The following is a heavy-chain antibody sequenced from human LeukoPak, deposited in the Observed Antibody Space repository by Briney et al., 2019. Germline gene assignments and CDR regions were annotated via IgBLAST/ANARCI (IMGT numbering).Heavy chain of an antibody. D-gene: IGHD3-10*01. CDR1: GYTFTSYG. Sequence: EASVKVSCKASGYTFTSYGISWVRQAPGQGLEWMGWINPNSGGTNYAQKFQGRVTMARDTSISTAYMELSRLRSDDTAVYYCATYAPGTGFDYWGQGTLVTVSS. CDR2: INPNSGGT. V-gene: IGHV1-2*02. J-gene: IGHJ4*02. CDR3: ATYAPGTGFDY.